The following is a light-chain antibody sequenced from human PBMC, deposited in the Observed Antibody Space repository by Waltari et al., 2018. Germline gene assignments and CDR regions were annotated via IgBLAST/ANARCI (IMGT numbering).Light chain of an antibody. J-gene: IGKJ4*01. CDR2: DTP. CDR1: QSVKSNE. V-gene: IGKV3-20*01. Sequence: EIVLTQSPGTLSLSPGDRSTLSCRASQSVKSNELAWSQQKPGQAPRLLIYDTPTRATGIPDRFSGSGSGTDFILTISRLEAEDFVLYYCQQYGTPLTFGGGTKVEIK. CDR3: QQYGTPLT.